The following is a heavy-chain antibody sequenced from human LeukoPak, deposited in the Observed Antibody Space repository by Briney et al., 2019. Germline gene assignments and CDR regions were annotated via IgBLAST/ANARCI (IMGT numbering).Heavy chain of an antibody. CDR1: GFTFDDYA. Sequence: PGGSLRLSCAASGFTFDDYAMHWVRQAPGKGLEWVSGISWNSGSIGYADSVKGRFTISRDNAKNSLYLQMNSLRAEDTAVYYCARARTAGALYYLDYWGQGTLVTVSS. CDR2: ISWNSGSI. D-gene: IGHD6-13*01. CDR3: ARARTAGALYYLDY. V-gene: IGHV3-9*01. J-gene: IGHJ4*02.